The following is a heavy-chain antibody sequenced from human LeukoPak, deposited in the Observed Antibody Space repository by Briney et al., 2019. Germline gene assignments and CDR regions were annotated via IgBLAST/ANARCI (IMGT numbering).Heavy chain of an antibody. CDR3: AKDSGLNYDFWSGYYVQPDSFDY. V-gene: IGHV3-23*01. CDR1: GFTFSSYA. D-gene: IGHD3-3*01. J-gene: IGHJ4*02. CDR2: ISGSGGST. Sequence: PGGSLRLSCAASGFTFSSYAMSWVRQAPGKGLEWVSAISGSGGSTYYADSVKGRFTISRDNSKNTLYLQMNSLRAEDTAVYYCAKDSGLNYDFWSGYYVQPDSFDYWGQGTWSPSPQ.